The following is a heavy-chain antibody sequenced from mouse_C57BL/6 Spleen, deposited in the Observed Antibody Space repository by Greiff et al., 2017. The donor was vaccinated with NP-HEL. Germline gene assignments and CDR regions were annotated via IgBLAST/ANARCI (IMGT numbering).Heavy chain of an antibody. CDR3: ARKKSSSPSYFDV. V-gene: IGHV2-9-1*01. Sequence: QVQLKESGPGLVAPSQSLSITCTVSGFSLTSYAISWVRQTPGKGLEWLGVIWPGGGTTYNSALNSRLSISKDNSKSQVFLKMNRLQTDDTARYYCARKKSSSPSYFDVWGTGTTVTVSS. CDR2: IWPGGGT. J-gene: IGHJ1*03. D-gene: IGHD1-3*01. CDR1: GFSLTSYA.